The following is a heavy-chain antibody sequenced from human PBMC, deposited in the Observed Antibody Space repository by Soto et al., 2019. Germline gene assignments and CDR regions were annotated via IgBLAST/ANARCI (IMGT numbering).Heavy chain of an antibody. Sequence: PGGSLRLSCAASEFTFSSYAMSWVRQAPGKGLEWVSGIGGSGGSTYYEDSVKGRFTISRDNSKNTLYLQMNSLRAEDTAVYYCANPSQGGLYYYGMDVWGQGTTVTV. CDR3: ANPSQGGLYYYGMDV. J-gene: IGHJ6*02. V-gene: IGHV3-23*01. CDR2: IGGSGGST. D-gene: IGHD6-25*01. CDR1: EFTFSSYA.